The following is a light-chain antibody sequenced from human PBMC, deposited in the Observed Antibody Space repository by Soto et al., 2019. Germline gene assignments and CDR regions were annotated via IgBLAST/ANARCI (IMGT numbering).Light chain of an antibody. J-gene: IGKJ4*01. CDR1: QRVSGSN. CDR2: GAS. Sequence: EIVLTQSPGTLSLSPGXRVNISCRTSQRVSGSNVGWYQQKPGQAPSLLIYGASKRTTGVPDRFSGSGSGTDFTLTISRLEPEDFAVYYCHYYGRSPLPFGGGTKVDIK. V-gene: IGKV3-20*01. CDR3: HYYGRSPLP.